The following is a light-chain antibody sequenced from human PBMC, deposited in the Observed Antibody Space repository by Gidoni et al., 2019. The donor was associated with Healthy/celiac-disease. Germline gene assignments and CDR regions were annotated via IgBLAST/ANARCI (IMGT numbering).Light chain of an antibody. CDR3: SSYTSSSTLV. Sequence: QSALTQPASVSGSPGQSITISCTGTSSDHGGYNDVSWDQQHPGKAPKLMIYDVSNRPSGVSNLCSGSKSGNTASRTISGLQAEDEADYYCSSYTSSSTLVFGTGTKVTVL. J-gene: IGLJ1*01. CDR2: DVS. V-gene: IGLV2-14*01. CDR1: SSDHGGYND.